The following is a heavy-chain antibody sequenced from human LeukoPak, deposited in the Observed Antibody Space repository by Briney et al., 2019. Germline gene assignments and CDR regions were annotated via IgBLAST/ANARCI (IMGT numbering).Heavy chain of an antibody. CDR2: ISYDGSNK. V-gene: IGHV3-30*18. CDR3: AKTWDTAMDIIYYFDY. Sequence: GRSLRLSCAASGFTFSSYGMHWVRQAPGKGLEWVAVISYDGSNKYYADSVKGRFTISRDNSKNTLYLQMNSLRAEDTAVYYCAKTWDTAMDIIYYFDYWGQGTLVTVSS. D-gene: IGHD5-18*01. CDR1: GFTFSSYG. J-gene: IGHJ4*02.